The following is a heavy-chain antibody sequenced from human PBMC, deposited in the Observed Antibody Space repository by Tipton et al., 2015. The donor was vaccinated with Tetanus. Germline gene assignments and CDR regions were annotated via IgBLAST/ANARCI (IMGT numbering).Heavy chain of an antibody. D-gene: IGHD2-15*01. CDR2: ISHRGST. CDR3: ARVRRGCSGGGCYSSFDP. J-gene: IGHJ5*02. Sequence: TLSLTCTVSGVSIGSYYWSWIRQPPGEGLEWIGYISHRGSTNYNPSLKSRVTMSVDTSKNQFSLRLSSVTAADTAVYYCARVRRGCSGGGCYSSFDPWGQGSLVIVSS. V-gene: IGHV4-59*01. CDR1: GVSIGSYY.